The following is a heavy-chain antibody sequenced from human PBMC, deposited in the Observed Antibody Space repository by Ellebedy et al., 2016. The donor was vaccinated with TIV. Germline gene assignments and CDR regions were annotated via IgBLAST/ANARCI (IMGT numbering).Heavy chain of an antibody. CDR1: GYTFSTNG. CDR3: ARDESFYYDSSGWAHFFDH. J-gene: IGHJ4*02. D-gene: IGHD3-22*01. V-gene: IGHV1-18*01. CDR2: ISGQNGDT. Sequence: ASVKVSCKASGYTFSTNGVSWVRQAPGQGLEWMGWISGQNGDTMYAQKFQDRVTMTTDTSTSTAYMELRSLRPDDTAVYFCARDESFYYDSSGWAHFFDHWGQGTLVTVSS.